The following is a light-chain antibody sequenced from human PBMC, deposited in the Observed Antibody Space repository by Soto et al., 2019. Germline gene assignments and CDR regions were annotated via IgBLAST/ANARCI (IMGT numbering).Light chain of an antibody. CDR1: QDIRNY. CDR3: QKYDIAPFT. V-gene: IGKV1-27*01. CDR2: AAS. J-gene: IGKJ3*01. Sequence: DIQMTQSPSSLSASVGDRVTITCRASQDIRNYLAWYQQKPGKVPKLLIYAASSLQSGVPSRFSGSGSGTEFTLTFSSRQSEDVATYYCQKYDIAPFTFGPGTKVDIK.